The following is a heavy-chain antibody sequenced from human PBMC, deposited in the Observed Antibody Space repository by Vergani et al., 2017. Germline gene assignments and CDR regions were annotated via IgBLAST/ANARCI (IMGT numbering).Heavy chain of an antibody. CDR2: ISYDGSNK. CDR1: GFTFSSYG. CDR3: AKDGIAAAGYHMYYFDY. V-gene: IGHV3-30*18. D-gene: IGHD6-13*01. Sequence: QVQLVESGGGVVQPGRSLRLSCAASGFTFSSYGMHWVRQAPGKGLEWVAVISYDGSNKYYADSVKGRFTIPRDNSKNTLYLQMNSLRAEDTAVYYCAKDGIAAAGYHMYYFDYWGQGTLVTVSS. J-gene: IGHJ4*02.